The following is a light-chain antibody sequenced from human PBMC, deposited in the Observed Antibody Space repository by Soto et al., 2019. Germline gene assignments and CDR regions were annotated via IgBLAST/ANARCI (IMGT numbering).Light chain of an antibody. CDR2: EAS. J-gene: IGKJ1*01. V-gene: IGKV3-15*01. CDR3: QQYNKWPLT. Sequence: EFVFTQSPSPLSLSPGERAPLSCRASQTVRNNYLAWYQQKPGQAPRLLIYEASTRVIGIPARFSGSGSGTEFTLTISSLQSEDFALYYCQQYNKWPLTFGQGTKVDI. CDR1: QTVRNN.